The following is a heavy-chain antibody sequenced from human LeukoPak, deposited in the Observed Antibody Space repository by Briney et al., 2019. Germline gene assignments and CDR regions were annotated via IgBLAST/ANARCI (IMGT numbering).Heavy chain of an antibody. D-gene: IGHD6-13*01. CDR3: ARPAAAGPVLQH. J-gene: IGHJ1*01. CDR2: IRYDGSNK. CDR1: GFTFSSYG. Sequence: GGSLRLSCAASGFTFSSYGMHWVRQAPGKGLEWVAFIRYDGSNKYYADSVKGRFTISRDNSKNTLYLQMNSLRAEDTAVYYCARPAAAGPVLQHWGQGTLVTVSS. V-gene: IGHV3-30*02.